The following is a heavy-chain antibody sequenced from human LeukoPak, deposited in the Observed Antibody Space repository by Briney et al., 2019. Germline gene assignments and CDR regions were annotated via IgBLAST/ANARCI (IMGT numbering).Heavy chain of an antibody. CDR2: ISGSGGST. CDR1: GFTFSSYA. V-gene: IGHV3-23*01. CDR3: AKYSFRTTGTTPLGYLDY. D-gene: IGHD1-1*01. Sequence: GGSLRLSCAASGFTFSSYAMSWVRQAPGKGLEWVSAISGSGGSTYYADSVKGRFTISRDNSKNTLYLQMNSLRAEDTAVYYCAKYSFRTTGTTPLGYLDYWGQGTLVTVSS. J-gene: IGHJ4*02.